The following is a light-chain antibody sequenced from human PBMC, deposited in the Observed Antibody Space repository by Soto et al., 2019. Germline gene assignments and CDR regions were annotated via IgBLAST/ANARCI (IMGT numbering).Light chain of an antibody. V-gene: IGKV3-20*01. CDR3: QQYGSSPST. Sequence: IVLTQSPGTLSLSPGESATLSCRASQSVGSGYLAWYRQKPGQAPRLLIYGASSRATGIPDRFSGGGSGTDFTPTISRLEPEDFAVYYCQQYGSSPSTFGRGTKVEIK. CDR1: QSVGSGY. J-gene: IGKJ1*01. CDR2: GAS.